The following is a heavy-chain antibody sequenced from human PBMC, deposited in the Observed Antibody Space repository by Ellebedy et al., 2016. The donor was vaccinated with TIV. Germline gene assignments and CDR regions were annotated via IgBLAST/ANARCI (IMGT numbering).Heavy chain of an antibody. V-gene: IGHV3-15*01. Sequence: GESLKISCAASGFTFSNAWMSWVRQAPGKGPEWVGRIKSKTDGGTTDYAAPVKGRFTISRDAAKNTLYLQMKSLKTEDTAVYYCARGTGDKNDILTGTGGAFDIWGQGTIVTVSS. CDR2: IKSKTDGGTT. CDR3: ARGTGDKNDILTGTGGAFDI. CDR1: GFTFSNAW. J-gene: IGHJ3*02. D-gene: IGHD3-9*01.